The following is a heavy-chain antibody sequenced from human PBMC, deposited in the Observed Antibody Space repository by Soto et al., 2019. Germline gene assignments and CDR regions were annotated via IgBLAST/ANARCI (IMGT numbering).Heavy chain of an antibody. D-gene: IGHD5-12*01. V-gene: IGHV1-69*08. CDR3: ARDGGYSGYDPHGY. CDR2: IIPILGIA. Sequence: QVQLVQSGAEVKKPGSSVKVSCKASGGTFSSYTISWVRQAPGQGLEWMGRIIPILGIANYAQKFQGRVMITADKSTSTAYMELSSLRSEDTAVYYCARDGGYSGYDPHGYWGQGTLVTVSS. CDR1: GGTFSSYT. J-gene: IGHJ4*02.